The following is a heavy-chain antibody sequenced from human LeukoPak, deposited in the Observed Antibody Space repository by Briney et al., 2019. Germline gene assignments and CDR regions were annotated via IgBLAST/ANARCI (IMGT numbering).Heavy chain of an antibody. V-gene: IGHV1-69*04. CDR2: IIPILGIA. J-gene: IGHJ4*02. D-gene: IGHD1-1*01. CDR1: GGTFSSYA. CDR3: ARDREMATTPGGDY. Sequence: ASVKVSCKASGGTFSSYAISWVRQAPGQGLEWMGRIIPILGIANYAQKFQGRVTITADKSTSTAYMELSSLRSEDTAVYYCARDREMATTPGGDYWGQGTLVTVSS.